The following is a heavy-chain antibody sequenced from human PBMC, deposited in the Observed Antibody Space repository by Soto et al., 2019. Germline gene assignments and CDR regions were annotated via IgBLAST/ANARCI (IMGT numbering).Heavy chain of an antibody. CDR2: ISGSGGST. D-gene: IGHD3-10*01. Sequence: GGSLRLSCAASGFTFSSYAMSWVRQAPGKGLEWVSAISGSGGSTYYADSVKGRFTISRDNSKNTLYLQMNSLRAEDTAVYYCAKIRVVRGAKPGAFDIWGQGTMVTVSS. CDR3: AKIRVVRGAKPGAFDI. J-gene: IGHJ3*02. V-gene: IGHV3-23*01. CDR1: GFTFSSYA.